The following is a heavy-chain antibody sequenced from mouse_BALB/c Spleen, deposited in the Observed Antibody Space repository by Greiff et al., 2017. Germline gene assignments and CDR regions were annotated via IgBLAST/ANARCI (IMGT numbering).Heavy chain of an antibody. V-gene: IGHV1-14*01. CDR3: ASSGTGTGFAY. J-gene: IGHJ3*01. D-gene: IGHD4-1*01. Sequence: EVQLQQSGPELVKPGASVKMSCKASGYTFTSYVMHWVKQKPGQGLEWIGYINPYNDGTKYNEKFKGKATPTSDKSSSTAYMELSSLTSEDSAVYYCASSGTGTGFAYWGQGTLVTVSA. CDR2: INPYNDGT. CDR1: GYTFTSYV.